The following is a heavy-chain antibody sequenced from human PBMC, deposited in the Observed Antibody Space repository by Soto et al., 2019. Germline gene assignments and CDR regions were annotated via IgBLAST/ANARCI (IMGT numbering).Heavy chain of an antibody. Sequence: PGGSLRLSCAASGFTFSDYYMNWVRQAPGKGLEWVSSISSSSTIYYADSVKGRFTISRDNSKNTLYLQMDSLRTEDTALYYCARDVESGSSQYYYYFYGMDVWGQGTTVTVSS. CDR2: ISSSSTI. CDR3: ARDVESGSSQYYYYFYGMDV. V-gene: IGHV3-11*04. J-gene: IGHJ6*02. CDR1: GFTFSDYY. D-gene: IGHD1-26*01.